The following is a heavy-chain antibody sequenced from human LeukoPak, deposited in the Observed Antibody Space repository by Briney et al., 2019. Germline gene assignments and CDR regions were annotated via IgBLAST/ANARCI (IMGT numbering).Heavy chain of an antibody. J-gene: IGHJ4*02. CDR2: IIPILGIA. D-gene: IGHD3-22*01. CDR1: GGTFSSYT. V-gene: IGHV1-69*04. Sequence: SVKVSCKASGGTFSSYTISWVRQAPGQGLEWMGRIIPILGIANYAQKFQGRVTITADKSTSTAYMELSSLRSEDTAVYYCARDSPYYYDSSDPGGIDYWGQGILVTVSS. CDR3: ARDSPYYYDSSDPGGIDY.